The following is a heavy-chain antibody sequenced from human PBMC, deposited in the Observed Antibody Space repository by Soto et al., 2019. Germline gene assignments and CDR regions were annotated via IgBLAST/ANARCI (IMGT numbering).Heavy chain of an antibody. J-gene: IGHJ4*02. CDR3: TTMGGSSWPPL. CDR2: INYSGST. CDR1: GASISSYY. D-gene: IGHD6-13*01. Sequence: PSETLSLTCTVSGASISSYYWSWIRQPPGKGLEWIGYINYSGSTNYNPSLKRRVTISVDTSKNRISLKLTSVTAADTAVYYCTTMGGSSWPPLWGQGTLVTVSS. V-gene: IGHV4-59*01.